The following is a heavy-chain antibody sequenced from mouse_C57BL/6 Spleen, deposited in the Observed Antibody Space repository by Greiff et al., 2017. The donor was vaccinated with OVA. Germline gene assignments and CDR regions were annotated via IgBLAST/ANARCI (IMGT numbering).Heavy chain of an antibody. CDR1: GYTFTSYW. Sequence: VQLQQPGAELVKPGASVKLSCKASGYTFTSYWMHWVKQRPGQGLEWIGMIHPNSGSTNYNEKFKIKATLTVDKSSSTAYMQLSSLTSEDSAVYKCAREGDYGSSYAMDYWGQGTSGTVSS. CDR3: AREGDYGSSYAMDY. J-gene: IGHJ4*01. V-gene: IGHV1-64*01. D-gene: IGHD1-1*01. CDR2: IHPNSGST.